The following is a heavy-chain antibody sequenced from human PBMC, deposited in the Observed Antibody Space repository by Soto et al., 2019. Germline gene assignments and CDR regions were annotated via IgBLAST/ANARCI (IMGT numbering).Heavy chain of an antibody. V-gene: IGHV4-59*01. D-gene: IGHD5-12*01. Sequence: SETLSLTCTVSGGSISSYYWSWIRQPPGKGLEWIGYIYYSGSTNYNPSLKSRVTISVDTSKNQFSLKLSPVTAADTAVYYCARATRSGYDYYYYYGMDVWGQGTTVTVSS. J-gene: IGHJ6*02. CDR3: ARATRSGYDYYYYYGMDV. CDR1: GGSISSYY. CDR2: IYYSGST.